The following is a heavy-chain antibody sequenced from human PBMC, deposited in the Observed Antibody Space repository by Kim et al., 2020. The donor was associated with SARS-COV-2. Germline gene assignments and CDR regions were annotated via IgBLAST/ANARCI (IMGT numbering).Heavy chain of an antibody. Sequence: IYDADSGSGRFTNSGDNDKNSLFLQMNSLRAEDTAVYYCARGPNYSPFDYWGQGTLVTVSS. CDR2: I. CDR3: ARGPNYSPFDY. J-gene: IGHJ4*02. V-gene: IGHV3-48*03. D-gene: IGHD4-4*01.